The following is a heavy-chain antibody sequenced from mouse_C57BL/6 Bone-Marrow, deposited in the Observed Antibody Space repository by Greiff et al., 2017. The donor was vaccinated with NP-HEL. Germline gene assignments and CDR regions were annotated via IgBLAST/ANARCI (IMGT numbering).Heavy chain of an antibody. CDR3: ARRGTTVVFDY. Sequence: VQLVESGGDLVKPGGSLKLSCAASGFTFSSYGMSWVRQTPDKRLEWVATISSGGSYTYYPDSVKGRFTISRDNAKNTLYLQMSSLKSEDTAMYYCARRGTTVVFDYWGQGTTLTVSS. J-gene: IGHJ2*01. CDR1: GFTFSSYG. D-gene: IGHD1-1*01. V-gene: IGHV5-6*01. CDR2: ISSGGSYT.